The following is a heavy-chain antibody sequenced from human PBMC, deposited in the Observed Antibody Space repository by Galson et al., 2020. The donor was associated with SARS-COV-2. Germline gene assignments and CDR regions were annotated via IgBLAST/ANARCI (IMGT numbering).Heavy chain of an antibody. CDR1: GFTFDDYA. V-gene: IGHV3-9*01. J-gene: IGHJ4*02. CDR3: AKGGY. Sequence: GGSLRLSCAASGFTFDDYAMHWVRQAQGKGLEWVSGISWNSGSIAHADSVKGRFTISRDNAKNSLYLQMNSLRAEDTALYYCAKGGYWGQGTLVTVSS. CDR2: ISWNSGSI.